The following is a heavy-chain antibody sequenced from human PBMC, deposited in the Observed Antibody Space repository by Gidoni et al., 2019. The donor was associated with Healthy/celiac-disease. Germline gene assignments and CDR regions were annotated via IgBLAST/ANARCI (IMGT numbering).Heavy chain of an antibody. V-gene: IGHV4-59*01. J-gene: IGHJ4*02. CDR3: ARSRIAARPDY. CDR1: GGSISSYY. Sequence: QVQLQESGPGLVQPSETLSLTCTVSGGSISSYYWSWIRQPPGKGLEWIGYIYYSGSTNYNPSLKSRVTISVDTTKNQFSLKLSAVTAADTAVYYCARSRIAARPDYWGQGTLVTVSS. D-gene: IGHD6-6*01. CDR2: IYYSGST.